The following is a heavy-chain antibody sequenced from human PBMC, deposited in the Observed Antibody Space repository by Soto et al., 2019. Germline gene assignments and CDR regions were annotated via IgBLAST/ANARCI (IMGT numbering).Heavy chain of an antibody. Sequence: GGSLRLSCVASGFTFRSHWMHWVRQSPGKGLVWVSQINSDGSSANYADAVKGRFTFSRDNAKKTLYLQMNSLRAEDTAVYYCARGECNGTSRDLFAPWGRGTPVTVSS. CDR3: ARGECNGTSRDLFAP. D-gene: IGHD1-1*01. CDR1: GFTFRSHW. V-gene: IGHV3-74*01. CDR2: INSDGSSA. J-gene: IGHJ5*02.